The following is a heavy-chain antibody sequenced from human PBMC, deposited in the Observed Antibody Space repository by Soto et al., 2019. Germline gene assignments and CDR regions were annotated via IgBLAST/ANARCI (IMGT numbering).Heavy chain of an antibody. Sequence: GGSLRLSCTASGFTFSSYAMSWVRQAPGKGLEWVSAISGSGGSTYYADSVKGRFTISRDNSKNTLYLQMNSLRAEDTAVYYCAKEGRVEMATINYYYYGMDVWGQGTAVTVSS. CDR2: ISGSGGST. D-gene: IGHD5-12*01. J-gene: IGHJ6*02. CDR3: AKEGRVEMATINYYYYGMDV. V-gene: IGHV3-23*01. CDR1: GFTFSSYA.